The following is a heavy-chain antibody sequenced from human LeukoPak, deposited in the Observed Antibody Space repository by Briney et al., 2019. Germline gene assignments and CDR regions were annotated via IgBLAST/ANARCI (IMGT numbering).Heavy chain of an antibody. D-gene: IGHD3-22*01. V-gene: IGHV1-69*01. Sequence: PGGSLRLSCAASGFTFSSYAMSWVRQAPGQGLEWMGGIIPIFGTANYAQKFQGRVTITADESTSTAYMELSSLRSEDTAVYYCAGEPTITMMGLYKPYNWFDPWGQGTLVTVSS. CDR2: IIPIFGTA. CDR3: AGEPTITMMGLYKPYNWFDP. CDR1: GFTFSSYA. J-gene: IGHJ5*02.